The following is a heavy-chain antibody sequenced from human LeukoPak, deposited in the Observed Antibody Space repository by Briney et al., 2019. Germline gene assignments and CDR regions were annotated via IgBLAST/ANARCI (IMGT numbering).Heavy chain of an antibody. Sequence: GASVKVSCKASGGTFSSYAISWVRQAPGQGLEWMGGIIPIFGTANYAQKFQGRVTITTGESTSTAYMELSSLRSEDTAVYYCASRGSVVPAASGAFDIWGQGTMVTVSS. D-gene: IGHD2-2*01. CDR1: GGTFSSYA. J-gene: IGHJ3*02. CDR2: IIPIFGTA. V-gene: IGHV1-69*05. CDR3: ASRGSVVPAASGAFDI.